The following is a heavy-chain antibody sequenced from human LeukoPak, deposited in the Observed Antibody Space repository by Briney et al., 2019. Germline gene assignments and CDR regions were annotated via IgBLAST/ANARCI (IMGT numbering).Heavy chain of an antibody. J-gene: IGHJ4*02. V-gene: IGHV4-39*07. CDR3: ARIAARTVDY. CDR1: GGSIGRSSYY. Sequence: SETLSLTCTVSGGSIGRSSYYWGWIRQPPGQGLEWIGSIYYSGSTDYNPSLKSRVTISIDTSKNQFSLKLSSVTAADTTVYYCARIAARTVDYWGQGTLVTVPS. CDR2: IYYSGST. D-gene: IGHD6-6*01.